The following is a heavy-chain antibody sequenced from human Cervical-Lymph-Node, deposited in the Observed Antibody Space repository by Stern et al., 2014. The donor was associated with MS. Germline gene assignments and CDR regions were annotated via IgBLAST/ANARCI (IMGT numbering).Heavy chain of an antibody. CDR2: ITPIYGAA. J-gene: IGHJ4*02. D-gene: IGHD1-26*01. Sequence: QLVQSGPEVKKPGSSVKVSCKASGGSFSSYAISWVRQAPGQGLEWMGGITPIYGAANHAQGFQGRIRITADASTSTTYMELSSLRPEDTAVYYCARGTSYYHYYFDFWGQGTLVTVSS. V-gene: IGHV1-69*01. CDR1: GGSFSSYA. CDR3: ARGTSYYHYYFDF.